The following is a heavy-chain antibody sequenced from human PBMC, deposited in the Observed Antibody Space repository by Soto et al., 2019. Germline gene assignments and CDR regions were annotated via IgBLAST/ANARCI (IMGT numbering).Heavy chain of an antibody. Sequence: ASVKVSCKASGYTFTSYGISWVRQAPGQGLEWMGWISAYNGNTNYAQKLQGRVTMTTDTSTSTAYMELRSLRSDDTAVYYCARVHAVLRFLEWLPFDYMDVWGKGTTVTVSS. CDR1: GYTFTSYG. J-gene: IGHJ6*03. D-gene: IGHD3-3*01. V-gene: IGHV1-18*01. CDR3: ARVHAVLRFLEWLPFDYMDV. CDR2: ISAYNGNT.